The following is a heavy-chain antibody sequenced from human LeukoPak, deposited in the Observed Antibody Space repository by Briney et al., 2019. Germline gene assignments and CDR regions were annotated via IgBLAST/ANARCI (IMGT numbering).Heavy chain of an antibody. CDR1: GGSISSGSYY. J-gene: IGHJ4*02. D-gene: IGHD3-22*01. CDR2: IYTSGST. CDR3: ASGLSYYDSSGYYNY. V-gene: IGHV4-61*02. Sequence: SQTLSLTCTVSGGSISSGSYYWSWIRQPAGKGLEWIGRIYTSGSTNYNPSLKSRVTISVDTSKNQFSLKLSSVTAADTAVYYCASGLSYYDSSGYYNYWGQGTLVTVSS.